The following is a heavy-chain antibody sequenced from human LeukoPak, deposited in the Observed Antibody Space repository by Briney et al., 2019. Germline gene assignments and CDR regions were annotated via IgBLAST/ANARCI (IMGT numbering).Heavy chain of an antibody. Sequence: SETLSLTCTVSGGSISSYYWSWIRQPPGKGLEWIGYIFYTGTTKYNPSLKSRVTISVDMSKNQFSLKLTSVTAADTAVYYCARVISHGYSDSWGQGTLVTVSS. J-gene: IGHJ4*02. CDR2: IFYTGTT. V-gene: IGHV4-59*01. D-gene: IGHD5-18*01. CDR3: ARVISHGYSDS. CDR1: GGSISSYY.